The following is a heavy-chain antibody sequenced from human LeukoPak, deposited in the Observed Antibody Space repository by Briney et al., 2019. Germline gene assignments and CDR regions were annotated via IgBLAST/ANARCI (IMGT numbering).Heavy chain of an antibody. CDR1: GFTFSTYA. J-gene: IGHJ4*02. V-gene: IGHV3-48*01. Sequence: GGSLRLSCAASGFTFSTYAMNWVRQAPGKGLEWVSCISSSSNSIYYADSVQGRFTISRDNANNSLYLQMNSLRAEDTAVYYCARDGYDFWSGYPTTVDSWGQGTLVTVSS. CDR3: ARDGYDFWSGYPTTVDS. D-gene: IGHD3-3*01. CDR2: ISSSSNSI.